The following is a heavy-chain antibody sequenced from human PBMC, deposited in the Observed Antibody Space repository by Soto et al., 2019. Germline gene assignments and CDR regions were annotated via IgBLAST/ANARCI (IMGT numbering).Heavy chain of an antibody. V-gene: IGHV3-33*01. J-gene: IGHJ5*02. D-gene: IGHD3-10*01. CDR1: GFKFNSYG. CDR3: ARDRFGGTEGTNWLDP. Sequence: QEQLVQSRGGVVQPGRSLRLSCAASGFKFNSYGMHWVRQAPGKGLEWVAVIWYDGSDTSYGDSVKGRFTISRDNSKNTLYMQMSSLRVDDTAVYYCARDRFGGTEGTNWLDPWGQGALVTVSS. CDR2: IWYDGSDT.